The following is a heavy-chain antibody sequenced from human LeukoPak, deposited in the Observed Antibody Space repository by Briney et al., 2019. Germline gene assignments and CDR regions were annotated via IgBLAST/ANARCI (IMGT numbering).Heavy chain of an antibody. D-gene: IGHD6-13*01. CDR3: ARLYRSWYGEIDY. CDR1: GYSFTSYW. CDR2: IYPGDSDT. J-gene: IGHJ4*02. Sequence: GESLKISCKGSGYSFTSYWIGWVRQMPGKGLEWTGIIYPGDSDTRYSPSFQGQVTIPADKSIRTAYLQWSSLKASDTAMYYCARLYRSWYGEIDYWGQGTLVTVSS. V-gene: IGHV5-51*01.